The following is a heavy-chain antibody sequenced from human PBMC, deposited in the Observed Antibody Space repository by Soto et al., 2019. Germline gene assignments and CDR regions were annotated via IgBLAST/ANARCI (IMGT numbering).Heavy chain of an antibody. V-gene: IGHV3-23*01. Sequence: GGSLRLSCAASGFTFSSSAMSWVRQAPGKGLEWVSGIRGNGYSTYYADSVKGRFTISRDNLKNTLYLQMNSLTVEDTAVYYCAKAFSGWYGESWGQGTLVTVSS. CDR3: AKAFSGWYGES. J-gene: IGHJ5*02. CDR1: GFTFSSSA. CDR2: IRGNGYST. D-gene: IGHD6-19*01.